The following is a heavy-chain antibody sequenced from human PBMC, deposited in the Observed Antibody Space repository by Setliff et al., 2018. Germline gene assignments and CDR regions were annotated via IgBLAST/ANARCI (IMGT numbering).Heavy chain of an antibody. CDR2: INLVTGKT. J-gene: IGHJ4*02. CDR3: ANGGSGGQFDY. Sequence: ASVKVSCKASGGTFSSYALSWVRQVPGQGLEWMGWINLVTGKTVYLQKFQGRVTITRDTSASTAYMEMSSLNSEDTAVYYCANGGSGGQFDYWGQGTLVTVSS. V-gene: IGHV1-3*01. D-gene: IGHD3-16*01. CDR1: GGTFSSYA.